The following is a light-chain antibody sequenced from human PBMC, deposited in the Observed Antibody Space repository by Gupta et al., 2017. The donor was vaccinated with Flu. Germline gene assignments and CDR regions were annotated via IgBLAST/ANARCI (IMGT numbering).Light chain of an antibody. Sequence: DIQMTHSPSNLSASVGDRVTITCRASQSISSWLAWYQQKTGKAPKLLIYKASSLESGVPSRFSGSGSGTEFTLTISSLHPDDFATYYCQQYNSYRTFGQGTKVEIK. V-gene: IGKV1-5*03. CDR1: QSISSW. CDR3: QQYNSYRT. CDR2: KAS. J-gene: IGKJ1*01.